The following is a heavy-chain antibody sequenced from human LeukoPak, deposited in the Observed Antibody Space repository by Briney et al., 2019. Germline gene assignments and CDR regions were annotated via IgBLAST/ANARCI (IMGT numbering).Heavy chain of an antibody. V-gene: IGHV3-7*01. J-gene: IGHJ4*02. D-gene: IGHD2-21*01. CDR3: ARVGCRNCGGDKGFDY. CDR1: GFTFSSYW. CDR2: IKQDGSEE. Sequence: PGGSLRLSCAASGFTFSSYWMSWVRQAPGKGLEWVANIKQDGSEEYYVDSVKGRFTISRDNAKNSLYLQMNSLRAEDTAVYYCARVGCRNCGGDKGFDYWGQGTLVTVSS.